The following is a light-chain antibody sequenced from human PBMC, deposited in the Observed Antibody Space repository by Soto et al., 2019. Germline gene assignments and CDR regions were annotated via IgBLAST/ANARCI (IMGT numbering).Light chain of an antibody. CDR2: GNS. J-gene: IGLJ2*01. V-gene: IGLV1-40*01. CDR3: QSYDSSLSVV. Sequence: QPVLTQPPSVSGAPGQRVTISCTGRSSNIGAGYDVHWYQQLPGTAPKLLIYGNSNRPSGVPDRFSGSKSGTSASLAITGLQAEDEADYYCQSYDSSLSVVFGGGTQLTVL. CDR1: SSNIGAGYD.